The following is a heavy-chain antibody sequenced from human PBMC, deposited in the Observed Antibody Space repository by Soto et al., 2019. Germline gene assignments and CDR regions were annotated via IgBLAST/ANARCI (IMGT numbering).Heavy chain of an antibody. J-gene: IGHJ4*02. V-gene: IGHV3-23*01. D-gene: IGHD4-17*01. Sequence: GGSLRLSCAASGFTFSSYAMSWVRQAPGKGLEWVSAISGSGGSTYYADSVKGRFTISRDNSKNTLYLQMNSLKAEDTAVYYCAKGRPSTVSIYYFDYWGQGTLVTVSS. CDR3: AKGRPSTVSIYYFDY. CDR2: ISGSGGST. CDR1: GFTFSSYA.